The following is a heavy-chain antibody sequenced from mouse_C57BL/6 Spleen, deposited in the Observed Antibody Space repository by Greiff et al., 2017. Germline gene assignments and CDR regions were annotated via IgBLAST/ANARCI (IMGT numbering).Heavy chain of an antibody. Sequence: QVHVKQSGAELVKPGASVKISCKASGYAFSSYWMNWVKQRPGKGLEWIGQIYPGDGDTNYNGKFKGKATLTADKSSSTAYMQLSSLTSEDSAVYFCAGGYYYGSSSFAYWGQGTLVTVSA. J-gene: IGHJ3*01. CDR3: AGGYYYGSSSFAY. V-gene: IGHV1-80*01. CDR2: IYPGDGDT. CDR1: GYAFSSYW. D-gene: IGHD1-1*01.